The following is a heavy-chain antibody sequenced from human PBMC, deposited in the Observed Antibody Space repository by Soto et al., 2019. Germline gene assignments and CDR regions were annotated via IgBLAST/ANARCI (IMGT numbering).Heavy chain of an antibody. Sequence: EVQLLESGGGLVQPGGSLRLSCAASGFTFSSYGMTWVRQAPGKGLEWVSFSSATGAGTYYADSVKGRFTISRDNSKNTLYLQMTSLRADDTAVYYCAKDRRAGGNYGVYSDFWGQGAVVIVSS. V-gene: IGHV3-23*01. CDR3: AKDRRAGGNYGVYSDF. J-gene: IGHJ4*02. D-gene: IGHD1-7*01. CDR2: SSATGAGT. CDR1: GFTFSSYG.